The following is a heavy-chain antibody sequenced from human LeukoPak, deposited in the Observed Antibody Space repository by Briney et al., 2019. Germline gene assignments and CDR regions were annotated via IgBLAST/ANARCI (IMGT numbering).Heavy chain of an antibody. CDR2: IIPIFGTA. D-gene: IGHD3-10*01. J-gene: IGHJ4*02. V-gene: IGHV1-69*13. Sequence: ASVKVSCKASGGTLSSYAISWVRQAPGQGLEWMGGIIPIFGTASYAQKFQGRVTITADESTSTAYMELSSLRSEDTAVYYCARFPMVRGVKAFDYWGQGTLVTVSS. CDR3: ARFPMVRGVKAFDY. CDR1: GGTLSSYA.